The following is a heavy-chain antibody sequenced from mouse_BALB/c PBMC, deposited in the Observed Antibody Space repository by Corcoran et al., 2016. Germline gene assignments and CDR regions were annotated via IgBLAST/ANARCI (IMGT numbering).Heavy chain of an antibody. J-gene: IGHJ3*01. D-gene: IGHD2-10*02. CDR3: ERAPYGNGAWCAY. CDR1: GYTFTDYV. CDR2: IYPGSGST. Sequence: QVQLQQSGPELVQPWASVKISCKASGYTFTDYVIRWVKQRTGQGLEWIGEIYPGSGSTYYNEQFKGKATLTADKSSNTAYMQLSSLTSEDSAVYFGERAPYGNGAWCAYWGQGSLVTVSA. V-gene: IGHV1-77*01.